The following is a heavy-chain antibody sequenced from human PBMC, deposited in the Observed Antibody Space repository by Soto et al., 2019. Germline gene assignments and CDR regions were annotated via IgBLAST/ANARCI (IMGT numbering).Heavy chain of an antibody. Sequence: ASVKVSCKASGYTFTSYAMHWVRQAPGQRLEWMGWINAGNGNTKYSQKFQGRVTITRDTSASTAYMELSSLRSEDTAVYYCAREVSYDSSGYYFDYWGQGTLVTVSS. CDR3: AREVSYDSSGYYFDY. V-gene: IGHV1-3*01. J-gene: IGHJ4*02. CDR2: INAGNGNT. CDR1: GYTFTSYA. D-gene: IGHD3-22*01.